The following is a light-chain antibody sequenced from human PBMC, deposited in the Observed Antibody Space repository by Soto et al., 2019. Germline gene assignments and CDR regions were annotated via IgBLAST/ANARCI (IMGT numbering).Light chain of an antibody. Sequence: DIQMTQSPSSLSASVGDSVTITCRASQSISKHLNWYQQKPGKVPQLLIHGTSSLQSGVPSRFSGSGSGTDFTLTISCLQSEDFATYYCQQYYSFPWTFGQGTKVDIK. CDR3: QQYYSFPWT. V-gene: IGKV1-39*01. CDR1: QSISKH. CDR2: GTS. J-gene: IGKJ1*01.